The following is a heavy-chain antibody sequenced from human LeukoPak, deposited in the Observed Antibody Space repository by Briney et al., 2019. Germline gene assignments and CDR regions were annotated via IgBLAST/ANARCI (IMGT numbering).Heavy chain of an antibody. Sequence: GGSLRLSCAASGFTFSSYSMNWVRQAPGKGLEWVSSISSSSYIYYADSVKGRFTISRDNAKNSLYLQMNSLRAEDTAVYYCARDLYYDFWSGYSPSPDYWGQGTLVTVSS. V-gene: IGHV3-21*01. J-gene: IGHJ4*02. CDR3: ARDLYYDFWSGYSPSPDY. D-gene: IGHD3-3*01. CDR2: ISSSSYI. CDR1: GFTFSSYS.